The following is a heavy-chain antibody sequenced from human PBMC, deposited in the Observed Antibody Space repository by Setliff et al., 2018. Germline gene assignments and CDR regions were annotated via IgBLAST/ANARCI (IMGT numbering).Heavy chain of an antibody. CDR1: GFTFTTYA. V-gene: IGHV3-33*08. CDR3: ARQATDY. CDR2: IWYDGSNK. J-gene: IGHJ4*02. Sequence: PGGSLRLSCAASGFTFTTYAMHWVRQAPGKGLEWVAVIWYDGSNKYYADSVKGRFTISRDNSKNTLYLQMNSLRAEDTALYYCARQATDYWGQGTLVTVSS.